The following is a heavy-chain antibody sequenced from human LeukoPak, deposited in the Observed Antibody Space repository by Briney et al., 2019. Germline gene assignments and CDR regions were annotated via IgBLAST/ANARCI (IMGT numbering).Heavy chain of an antibody. J-gene: IGHJ4*02. V-gene: IGHV4-59*08. CDR2: IDNSGNT. D-gene: IGHD2-21*01. CDR3: ARHLAARLGGARFSDY. Sequence: SETLSLTCTVAAGSISNYHWSWIRQPPGKGLEWIAYIDNSGNTNYNPSLKSRVTISVDTSRNEFSLKVNYVTAADTAVYYCARHLAARLGGARFSDYWGQGTLVTVSS. CDR1: AGSISNYH.